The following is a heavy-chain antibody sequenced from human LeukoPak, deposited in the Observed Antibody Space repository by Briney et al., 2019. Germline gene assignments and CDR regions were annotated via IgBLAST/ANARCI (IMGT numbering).Heavy chain of an antibody. CDR1: GYTFTGYY. Sequence: ASVKVSCKTSGYTFTGYYMFWVRQAPGQGLEWMAWINPNSGGTNYAQRFQGRVTLTRDTSIATAYMELSSLKSDDTAVYFCARVSSGSLDYWGQGTLVTVSS. CDR3: ARVSSGSLDY. D-gene: IGHD3-10*01. CDR2: INPNSGGT. J-gene: IGHJ4*02. V-gene: IGHV1-2*02.